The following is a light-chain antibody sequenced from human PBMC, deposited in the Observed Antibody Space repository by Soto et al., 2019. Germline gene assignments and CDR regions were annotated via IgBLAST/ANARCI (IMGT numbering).Light chain of an antibody. Sequence: VLTQSPDSLSLSPGERATLFCRSNQYISTKLAWYQQKPGRAPMLLFSGASSRATDTPDRFSGSGSGTDFTLIISGVEAEDFAIYYCQQYGASPWTFGQGTRVDLK. CDR1: QYISTK. J-gene: IGKJ1*01. CDR3: QQYGASPWT. CDR2: GAS. V-gene: IGKV3-20*01.